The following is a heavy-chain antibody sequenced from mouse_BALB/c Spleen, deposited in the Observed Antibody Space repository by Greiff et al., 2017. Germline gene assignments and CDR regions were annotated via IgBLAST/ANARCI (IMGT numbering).Heavy chain of an antibody. Sequence: EVQRVESGGGLVKPGGSLKLSCAASGFTFSSYAMSWVRQTPEKRLEWVASISSGGSTYYPDSVKGRFTISRDNARNILYLQMSSLRSEDTAMYYCARGPYLYYFDYWGQGTTLTVSS. CDR3: ARGPYLYYFDY. CDR1: GFTFSSYA. J-gene: IGHJ2*01. CDR2: ISSGGST. V-gene: IGHV5-6-5*01. D-gene: IGHD1-1*01.